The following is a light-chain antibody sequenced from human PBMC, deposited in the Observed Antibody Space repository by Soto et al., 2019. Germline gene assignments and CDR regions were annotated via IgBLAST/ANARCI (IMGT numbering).Light chain of an antibody. J-gene: IGKJ2*01. CDR2: AAS. CDR1: QGVSAY. Sequence: EIPMTQSPYSLSASVGDRVTITCRASQGVSAYLLWYQQRQGRAPKLLIYAASNLLSGVPSRFRGSGSGTNFTLTISSLQPEDFATYDCQQSYRTPHTFGQGTKLDTK. V-gene: IGKV1-39*01. CDR3: QQSYRTPHT.